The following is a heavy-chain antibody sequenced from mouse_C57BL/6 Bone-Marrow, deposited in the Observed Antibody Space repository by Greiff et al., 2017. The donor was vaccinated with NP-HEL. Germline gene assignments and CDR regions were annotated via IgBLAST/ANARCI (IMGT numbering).Heavy chain of an antibody. Sequence: DVKLVESGGGLVQSGRSLRLSCATSGFTFSDFYMEWVRQAPGKGLEWIAASRNKANDYTTEYSASVKGRFIVSRDTSQSILYLQMNALRAEDTAIYYCARDAGDLLREWYFDVWGTGTTVTVSS. CDR1: GFTFSDFY. CDR3: ARDAGDLLREWYFDV. CDR2: SRNKANDYTT. J-gene: IGHJ1*03. V-gene: IGHV7-1*01. D-gene: IGHD1-1*01.